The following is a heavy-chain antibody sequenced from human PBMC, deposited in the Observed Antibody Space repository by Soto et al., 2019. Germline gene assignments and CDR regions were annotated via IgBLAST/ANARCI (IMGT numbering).Heavy chain of an antibody. D-gene: IGHD3-10*01. CDR1: GLTFSTYG. CDR3: ARDPIHGSGLFDA. CDR2: IWYDGINK. V-gene: IGHV3-33*01. Sequence: VGSLRLSCAASGLTFSTYGMHWVRQSPGKGLEWVAFIWYDGINKKYADSVKGRFTISRDNSKNMVLLEMNSLRVEDTAVYHCARDPIHGSGLFDAWGQGTLVTVSS. J-gene: IGHJ5*02.